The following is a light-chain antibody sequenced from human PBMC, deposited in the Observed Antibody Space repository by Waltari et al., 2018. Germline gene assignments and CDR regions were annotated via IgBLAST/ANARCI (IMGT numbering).Light chain of an antibody. CDR3: CAYAGSDTHVI. CDR1: SSDVGSYNL. V-gene: IGLV2-23*02. Sequence: QSALTQPASVSGSPGQSITISCTGTSSDVGSYNLVSWYQQHPGKAPKVMIYEVNKRPSGLYSRVSGSKAGNSASLAIAGLQAEDEADYYCCAYAGSDTHVIFGGGTKLTVL. CDR2: EVN. J-gene: IGLJ2*01.